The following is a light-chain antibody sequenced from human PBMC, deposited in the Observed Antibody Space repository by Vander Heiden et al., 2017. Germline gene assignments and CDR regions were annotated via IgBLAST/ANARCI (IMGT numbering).Light chain of an antibody. CDR1: NSNIGSNS. J-gene: IGLJ3*02. V-gene: IGLV1-44*01. Sequence: QSVLTQPPSASGTPGPRVTISCSGSNSNIGSNSVNWYQQVPGTAPKVLIYDDNQRPSGVPERFSGSKSGTSASLAISGLQSEDEAHYYCAAWDDSLNAWVFGGETKLSVL. CDR2: DDN. CDR3: AAWDDSLNAWV.